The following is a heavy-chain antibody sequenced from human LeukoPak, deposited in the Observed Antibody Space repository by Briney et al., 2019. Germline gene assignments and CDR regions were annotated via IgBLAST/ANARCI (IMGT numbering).Heavy chain of an antibody. J-gene: IGHJ3*02. Sequence: GGSLRLSCAASGFTFSSNWMSWVRQAPGKGLEWVANIKEDGSEKYYVDSVKGRFTISRDNAKNSLYLQMNSLRAEDTALYYCARGAVVVAATDDALEIWGQGTMVTVSS. CDR2: IKEDGSEK. CDR1: GFTFSSNW. CDR3: ARGAVVVAATDDALEI. V-gene: IGHV3-7*01. D-gene: IGHD2-15*01.